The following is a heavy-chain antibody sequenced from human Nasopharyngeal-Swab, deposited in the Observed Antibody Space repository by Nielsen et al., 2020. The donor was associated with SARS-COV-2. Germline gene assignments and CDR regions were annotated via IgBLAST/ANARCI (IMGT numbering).Heavy chain of an antibody. CDR1: GYTFTSYG. Sequence: ASAKVSCKTSGYTFTSYGISWVRQAPGQGLEWMGWISAYNGNTNYAQKLQGRVTMTTDTSTSTAYMELRSLRSDDTAVYYCARCEYYDFWSGYSDRPFDYWGQGTLVTVSS. V-gene: IGHV1-18*01. CDR3: ARCEYYDFWSGYSDRPFDY. CDR2: ISAYNGNT. J-gene: IGHJ4*02. D-gene: IGHD3-3*01.